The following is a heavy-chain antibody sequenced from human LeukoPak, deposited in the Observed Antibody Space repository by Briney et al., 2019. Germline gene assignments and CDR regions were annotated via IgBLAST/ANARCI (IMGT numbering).Heavy chain of an antibody. CDR2: INHSGST. V-gene: IGHV4-34*01. J-gene: IGHJ6*03. CDR3: ARHYYYMDV. Sequence: SETLSLTCAVYGGSFSGYYWSWIRQPPGKGLEWIGEINHSGSTNYNPSLTSRVTISVDTSKNQFSLKLSSVTAADTAVYYCARHYYYMDVWGKGTTVTISS. CDR1: GGSFSGYY.